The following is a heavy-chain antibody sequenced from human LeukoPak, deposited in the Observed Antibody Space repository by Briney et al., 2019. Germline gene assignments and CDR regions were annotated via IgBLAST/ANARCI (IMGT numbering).Heavy chain of an antibody. D-gene: IGHD2-15*01. CDR2: INSDGSST. CDR1: GFTFSSYS. J-gene: IGHJ6*03. CDR3: ARGHCSGGSCSVYYYYMDV. V-gene: IGHV3-74*01. Sequence: GGSLRLSCAASGFTFSSYSMNWVRQAPGKGLVWVSRINSDGSSTSYADSVKGRFTISRDNAKNTLYLQMNSLRAEDTAVYYCARGHCSGGSCSVYYYYMDVWGKGTTVTISS.